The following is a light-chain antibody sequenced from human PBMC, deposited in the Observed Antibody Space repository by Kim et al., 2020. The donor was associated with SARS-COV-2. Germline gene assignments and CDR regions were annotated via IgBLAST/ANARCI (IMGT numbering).Light chain of an antibody. CDR3: QQYGSSPYT. Sequence: LSPGERATLSCRASQSISSSYLAWYQQKPGQAPRLLIYGASSRATGIPDRFSGSGSGTDFTLTISRLEPEDFAVYYCQQYGSSPYTFGQGTKLEI. J-gene: IGKJ2*01. CDR2: GAS. CDR1: QSISSSY. V-gene: IGKV3-20*01.